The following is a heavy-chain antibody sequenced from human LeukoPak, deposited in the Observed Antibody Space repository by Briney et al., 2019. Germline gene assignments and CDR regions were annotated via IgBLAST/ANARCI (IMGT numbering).Heavy chain of an antibody. CDR2: IYYSGST. V-gene: IGHV4-39*02. J-gene: IGHJ4*02. D-gene: IGHD6-13*01. CDR1: GGSISSSSYY. CDR3: ARECRSSWSFDY. Sequence: SETLSLTCTVSGGSISSSSYYWGWIRQPPGKGLEWIGSIYYSGSTYYNPSLKSRVTISVDTSKNQFSLKLSSVTAADTAVYYCARECRSSWSFDYWGQGTLVTVSS.